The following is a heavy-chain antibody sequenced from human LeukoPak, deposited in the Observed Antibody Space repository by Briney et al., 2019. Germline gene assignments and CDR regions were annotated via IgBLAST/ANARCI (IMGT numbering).Heavy chain of an antibody. CDR3: ARASYYYGSGSYLDY. V-gene: IGHV3-53*01. D-gene: IGHD3-10*01. CDR2: IYSGGST. J-gene: IGHJ4*02. CDR1: GFTVSSNY. Sequence: GGSLRLSCAASGFTVSSNYMSWVRQAPGKGLEWVSVIYSGGSTYYADSVKGRFTISRDNSENTLYLQMNSLRAEDTAVYYCARASYYYGSGSYLDYWGQGTLVTVSS.